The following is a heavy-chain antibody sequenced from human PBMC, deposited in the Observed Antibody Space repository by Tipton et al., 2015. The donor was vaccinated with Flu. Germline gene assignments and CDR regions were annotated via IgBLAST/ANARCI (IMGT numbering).Heavy chain of an antibody. V-gene: IGHV3-30*04. CDR1: GFTFSNYA. D-gene: IGHD2-21*02. J-gene: IGHJ4*02. CDR2: ISNDGSNK. CDR3: ASSPQIGFCGGDCYSGFDY. Sequence: QVQLVQSGGGVVQPGRSLRLSCAASGFTFSNYAMRWVRQAPGKGLEWVAVISNDGSNKFYADSVKGRFTISRDNFKNTVHLQVNSLKAEDTAVYFCASSPQIGFCGGDCYSGFDYWGQGTLVTVSS.